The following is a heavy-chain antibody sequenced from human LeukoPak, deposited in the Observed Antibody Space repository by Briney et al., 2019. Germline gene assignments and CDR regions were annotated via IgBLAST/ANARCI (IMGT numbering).Heavy chain of an antibody. D-gene: IGHD3-9*01. CDR1: GYSYTSYW. CDR3: ARLVGPHSPFDY. J-gene: IGHJ4*02. V-gene: IGHV5-51*06. Sequence: GESLKISWKSSGYSYTSYWIGWVRPMPRKGLEWMGIIYPGDSNTRYRPSLQGQVSISADKSFTTAYLQWRSLKASDTGIYFCARLVGPHSPFDYWGQGTRVTVSS. CDR2: IYPGDSNT.